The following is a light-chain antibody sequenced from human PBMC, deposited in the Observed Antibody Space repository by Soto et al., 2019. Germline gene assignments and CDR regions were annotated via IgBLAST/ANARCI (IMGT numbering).Light chain of an antibody. Sequence: DIQMIQSPSALSASVGDRVTITCRASQSISRRLAWYQQKPGKAPKLLIYDASSLESGVPAGFSGSGSGTQVTLTISSLQPDDFAAYYCQQYNIYPWTFGQGTRVEIK. CDR1: QSISRR. V-gene: IGKV1-5*01. J-gene: IGKJ1*01. CDR3: QQYNIYPWT. CDR2: DAS.